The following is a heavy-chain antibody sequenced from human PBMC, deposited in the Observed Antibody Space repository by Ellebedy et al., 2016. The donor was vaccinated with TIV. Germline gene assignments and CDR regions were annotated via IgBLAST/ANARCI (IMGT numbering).Heavy chain of an antibody. CDR3: ARDKSPYYDILTGYPDYYYYYGMDV. V-gene: IGHV3-48*03. J-gene: IGHJ6*02. D-gene: IGHD3-9*01. CDR1: GFTFSSYE. Sequence: PGGSLRLSCAASGFTFSSYEMNWVRQAPGKGLEWVSYISSSGSTIYYADSVKGRFTISGDNAKNSLYLQMNSLRAEDTAVYYCARDKSPYYDILTGYPDYYYYYGMDVWGQGTTVTVSS. CDR2: ISSSGSTI.